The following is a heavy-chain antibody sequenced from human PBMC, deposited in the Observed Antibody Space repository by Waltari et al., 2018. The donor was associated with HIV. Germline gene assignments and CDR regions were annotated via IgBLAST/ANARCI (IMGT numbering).Heavy chain of an antibody. CDR3: TRGRDIGGYYVGNYWFVP. J-gene: IGHJ5*02. Sequence: QVHLVQSAAAVRRPGASVKISCKTSGYTFNNYEINWVRQAPGQGFEWMAWMHPKSGDTGYARQFQDIPDTFIMTSDSSTHTPYLELIRLRSEDTAVYYCTRGRDIGGYYVGNYWFVPWGQGTLVSVSS. D-gene: IGHD1-26*01. V-gene: IGHV1-8*01. CDR2: MHPKSGDT. CDR1: GYTFNNYE.